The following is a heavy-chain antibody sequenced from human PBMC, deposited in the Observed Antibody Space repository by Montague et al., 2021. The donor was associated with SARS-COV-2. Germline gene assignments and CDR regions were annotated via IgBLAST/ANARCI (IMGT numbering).Heavy chain of an antibody. D-gene: IGHD3-3*01. CDR1: GSSISSSSYY. CDR2: IYYSGST. V-gene: IGHV4-39*01. J-gene: IGHJ3*02. CDR3: ARHSGLDTIFGVVIIPDAFDI. Sequence: SETLSLTCTVSGSSISSSSYYWGWIRQPPGKGLEWIGSIYYSGSTYYTPSLKSRVTISVDTSKNQFSLKLSSVTAADTAVYYCARHSGLDTIFGVVIIPDAFDIWGQGTMVTVSS.